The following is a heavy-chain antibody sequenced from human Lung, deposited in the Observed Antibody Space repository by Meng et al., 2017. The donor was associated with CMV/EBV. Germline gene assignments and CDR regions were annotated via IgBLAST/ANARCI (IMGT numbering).Heavy chain of an antibody. J-gene: IGHJ6*02. CDR3: ARDATIFGVVDPYYYGMDV. D-gene: IGHD3-3*01. Sequence: SETLSLXCTVSGGSISSSSYYWGWIRQPPGKGLEWIGSIYYSGSTYYNPSLKSRVTISVDTSKNQFSLKLSSVTAADTAVYYCARDATIFGVVDPYYYGMDVXGHGXTVTVSS. CDR2: IYYSGST. V-gene: IGHV4-39*02. CDR1: GGSISSSSYY.